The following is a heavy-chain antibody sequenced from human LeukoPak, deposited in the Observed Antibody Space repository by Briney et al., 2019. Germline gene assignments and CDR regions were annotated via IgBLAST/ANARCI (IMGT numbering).Heavy chain of an antibody. Sequence: GGSLRLSCAASGFTFSSYSMNWVRQAPGKGLEWVSSISSSSSYIYYADSVKGRFTISRDNAKNSLYLQMNSLRAEDTAVYYCARDSWRSRITMIVVVPGIFDIWGQGTMVTVSS. CDR3: ARDSWRSRITMIVVVPGIFDI. D-gene: IGHD3-22*01. V-gene: IGHV3-21*01. CDR1: GFTFSSYS. CDR2: ISSSSSYI. J-gene: IGHJ3*02.